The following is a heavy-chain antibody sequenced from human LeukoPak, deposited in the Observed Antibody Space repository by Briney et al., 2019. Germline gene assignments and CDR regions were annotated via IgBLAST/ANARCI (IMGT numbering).Heavy chain of an antibody. CDR3: ARDFVIGGVTQEAFDI. J-gene: IGHJ3*02. D-gene: IGHD3-16*01. CDR1: GFTFSAYW. CDR2: IKPDGSEK. V-gene: IGHV3-7*01. Sequence: GGSLRLSCTASGFTFSAYWMSWVRRTPGKGLEWVANIKPDGSEKYYVDSVKGRFTISRDNAKNSLYLQMNSLRAEDTAVYYCARDFVIGGVTQEAFDIWGQGTEVTVSS.